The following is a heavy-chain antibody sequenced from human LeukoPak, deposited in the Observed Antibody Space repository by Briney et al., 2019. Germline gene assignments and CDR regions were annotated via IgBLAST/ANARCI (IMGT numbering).Heavy chain of an antibody. D-gene: IGHD3-22*01. CDR1: GFTLSGYW. CDR2: INRDGGQR. CDR3: ARDISPDDYFDSHKCYYDAFDI. J-gene: IGHJ3*02. V-gene: IGHV3-7*04. Sequence: GGSLRLSCAASGFTLSGYWMTWVRQGPGKGLEWAANINRDGGQRSYVDSVKGRFAISRDNAKNSLYLQMSSLKTEDTAVYYCARDISPDDYFDSHKCYYDAFDIWGQGTLVTVSS.